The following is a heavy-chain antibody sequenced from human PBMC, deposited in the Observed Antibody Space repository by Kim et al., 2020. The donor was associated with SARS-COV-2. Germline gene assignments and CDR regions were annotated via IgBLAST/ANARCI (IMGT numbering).Heavy chain of an antibody. CDR2: INPNSGGT. Sequence: ASVKVSCKASGYTFTGYYMHWVRQAPGQGLEWMGWINPNSGGTNYAQKFQGWVTMTRDTSISTAYMELSRLSSDDTAVYYCARNSYYYDSSGAPGWYFDLWGRGTLVTVSS. CDR1: GYTFTGYY. J-gene: IGHJ2*01. CDR3: ARNSYYYDSSGAPGWYFDL. V-gene: IGHV1-2*04. D-gene: IGHD3-22*01.